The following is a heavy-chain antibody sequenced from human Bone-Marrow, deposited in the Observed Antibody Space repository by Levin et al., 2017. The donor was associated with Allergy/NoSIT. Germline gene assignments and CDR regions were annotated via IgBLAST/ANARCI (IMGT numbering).Heavy chain of an antibody. J-gene: IGHJ5*02. CDR2: IHSSGIT. CDR3: ASAIAVAGKTLGGRFDP. Sequence: PSETLSLTCTVSGASISSRNYYWGWIRQPPGKGLEWIGSIHSSGITYYNSSLKSRVTMSLDTANNQFSLNLTSVTAADTAVFYCASAIAVAGKTLGGRFDPWGQGTLVTVSS. CDR1: GASISSRNYY. V-gene: IGHV4-39*07. D-gene: IGHD6-13*01.